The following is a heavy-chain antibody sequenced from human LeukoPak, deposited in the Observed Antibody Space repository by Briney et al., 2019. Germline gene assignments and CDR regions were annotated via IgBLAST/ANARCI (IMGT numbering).Heavy chain of an antibody. Sequence: SETLSLTCAVYGGSFSGYYWSWIRQPPGKGLEWIGEINHSGSTNYNPSLKSRVTISVDTSKNQFSLKLSSVTAADTAVYYCARGYDYGGKGYFDYWGQGTLVTVSS. V-gene: IGHV4-34*01. CDR1: GGSFSGYY. D-gene: IGHD4-23*01. J-gene: IGHJ4*02. CDR2: INHSGST. CDR3: ARGYDYGGKGYFDY.